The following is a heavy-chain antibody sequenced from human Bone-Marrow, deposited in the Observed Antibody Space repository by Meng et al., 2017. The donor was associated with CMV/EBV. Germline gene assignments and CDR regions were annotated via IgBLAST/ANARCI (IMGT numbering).Heavy chain of an antibody. V-gene: IGHV5-51*01. Sequence: GESLKISCQCSGYSFTSYLIGWVRQTPGKGLEWMGIIYPDDSDTRYSPSFQGQVTISADKSISPAYLQWSSLKASDTAMYYCARHPYCGGDCYYGGVDYWGQGTLVTVSS. CDR1: GYSFTSYL. CDR2: IYPDDSDT. D-gene: IGHD2-21*01. J-gene: IGHJ4*02. CDR3: ARHPYCGGDCYYGGVDY.